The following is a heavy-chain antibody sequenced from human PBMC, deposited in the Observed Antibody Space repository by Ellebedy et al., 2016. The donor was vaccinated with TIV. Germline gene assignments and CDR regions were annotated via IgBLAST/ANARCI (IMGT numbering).Heavy chain of an antibody. CDR2: IYTGDSDT. CDR1: GYSFANYW. J-gene: IGHJ4*02. D-gene: IGHD6-13*01. CDR3: ARYRSIAAGEYDS. V-gene: IGHV5-51*01. Sequence: GESLKISCKGSGYSFANYWNAWVRQMPGKGLEWMGIIYTGDSDTRYSPSFQGQVTISADKSISTAYLQWNSLKASDTAMYYCARYRSIAAGEYDSWGQGTLVTVSS.